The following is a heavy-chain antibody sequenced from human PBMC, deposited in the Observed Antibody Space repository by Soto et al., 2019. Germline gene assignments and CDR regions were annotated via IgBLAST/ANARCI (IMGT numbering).Heavy chain of an antibody. CDR3: AREGLSDDSSGYYYGGFDY. J-gene: IGHJ4*02. CDR1: GGTFSSYA. V-gene: IGHV1-69*06. Sequence: QVPLVQSGAEVKKPGSSVKVSCKASGGTFSSYAISWVRQAPGQGLEWMGGIIPIFGTANYAQKFQGRVTITADKSTSTAYMELSSLRSEDTAVYYCAREGLSDDSSGYYYGGFDYWGQGTLVTVSS. CDR2: IIPIFGTA. D-gene: IGHD3-22*01.